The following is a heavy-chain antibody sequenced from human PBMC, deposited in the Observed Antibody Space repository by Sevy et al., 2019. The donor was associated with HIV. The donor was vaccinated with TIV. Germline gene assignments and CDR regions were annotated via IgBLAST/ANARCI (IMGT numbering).Heavy chain of an antibody. V-gene: IGHV3-30*04. CDR3: AREGYYDTSGSYYYGMDV. CDR2: IAYDGSNK. D-gene: IGHD3-22*01. CDR1: GFTFSSYA. Sequence: GGSLRLSCAASGFTFSSYAMHWVHQAPGKGLEWVAVIAYDGSNKYYADSVKGRFTISRDNSKNTLYLQMNSLRAEDTDVYYCAREGYYDTSGSYYYGMDVWGQGTTVTVSS. J-gene: IGHJ6*02.